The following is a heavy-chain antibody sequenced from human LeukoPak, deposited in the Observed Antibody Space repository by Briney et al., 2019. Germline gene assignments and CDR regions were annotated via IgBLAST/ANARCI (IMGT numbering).Heavy chain of an antibody. J-gene: IGHJ4*02. CDR1: GGSISSSISC. Sequence: SETLSLTCAVPGGSISSSISCWGWVRQPPGEGMGWIGRIYYSGSTSYHPAVQSRVTISVGTSKTQSALKLHSVPAADSAVHYCARNPSVSGSSYFHFWGESPLVTVS. V-gene: IGHV4-39*01. CDR2: IYYSGST. D-gene: IGHD1-26*01. CDR3: ARNPSVSGSSYFHF.